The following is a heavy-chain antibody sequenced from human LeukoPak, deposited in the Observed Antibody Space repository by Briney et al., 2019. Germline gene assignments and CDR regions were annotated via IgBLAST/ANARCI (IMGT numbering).Heavy chain of an antibody. J-gene: IGHJ4*02. D-gene: IGHD6-13*01. CDR1: GYTFTSYG. V-gene: IGHV1-18*01. CDR2: ISAYNGNT. CDR3: ARTLYIAAAPGGFDY. Sequence: ASVKVSCKASGYTFTSYGISWVRQAPGQGLEWMGWISAYNGNTNYAQKFQGRVTMTRDTSTGTIYMEMTSLRSDDTAIYYCARTLYIAAAPGGFDYWGQGTLLTVSS.